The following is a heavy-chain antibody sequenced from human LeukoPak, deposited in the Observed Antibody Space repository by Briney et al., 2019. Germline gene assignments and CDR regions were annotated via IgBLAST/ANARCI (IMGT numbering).Heavy chain of an antibody. Sequence: RVSGPPLVKPTQTLTLTCTFSGFSLTTPEVGVGWIRQPPGKALEWLALIHGDDDERYSPSLKNRITITKDTSKSQVVLTMTNMDPADTATYFCAHSLSIVAVISDESYFDSWGQGLPVTVSS. CDR3: AHSLSIVAVISDESYFDS. CDR1: GFSLTTPEVG. V-gene: IGHV2-5*02. D-gene: IGHD3-16*02. CDR2: IHGDDDE. J-gene: IGHJ4*02.